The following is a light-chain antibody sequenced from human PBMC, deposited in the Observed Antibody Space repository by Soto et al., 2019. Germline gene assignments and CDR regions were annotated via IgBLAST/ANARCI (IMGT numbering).Light chain of an antibody. J-gene: IGKJ2*01. CDR2: DAS. CDR1: QSVSTY. V-gene: IGKV3-11*01. Sequence: EIVLTQSPATLSLSPGERATLSCRASQSVSTYLAWYQQKPGQAPRLLIYDASTRATGIPARFSGSGSGTDFPLTISSLEPEDFAIYYCHQRSHWPQAFGQGTKLEIK. CDR3: HQRSHWPQA.